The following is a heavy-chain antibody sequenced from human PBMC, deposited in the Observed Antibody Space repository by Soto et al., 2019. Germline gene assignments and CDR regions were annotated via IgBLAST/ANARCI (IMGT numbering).Heavy chain of an antibody. CDR2: ISGSGGST. D-gene: IGHD6-13*01. J-gene: IGHJ6*02. CDR3: AKDLKQQLENYGMGV. CDR1: GFTFSSYA. Sequence: EVQLLESGGGLVQPGGSLRLSCAASGFTFSSYAMNWVRQAPGKGLEWVSAISGSGGSTYYADSVKGRFTISRDNSKNTLYLQMNSLRAEDTAVYYCAKDLKQQLENYGMGVWGQGTTVTVSS. V-gene: IGHV3-23*01.